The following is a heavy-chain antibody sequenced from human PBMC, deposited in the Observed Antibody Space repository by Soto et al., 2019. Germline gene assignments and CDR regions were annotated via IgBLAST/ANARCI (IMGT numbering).Heavy chain of an antibody. CDR2: ISYDGINK. V-gene: IGHV3-30*18. J-gene: IGHJ6*02. D-gene: IGHD3-10*02. CDR1: GFSISAYG. CDR3: AKDLRSYRYARDFGPGGLDV. Sequence: QLQLVESGGGVVQPGRSLRLSCAASGFSISAYGMHWVRQAPGKGLEWVAVISYDGINKYYADSVKGQFTISRDRSKNTLYMQMNSLRPEDTAIYYCAKDLRSYRYARDFGPGGLDVWGQGTTVTVSS.